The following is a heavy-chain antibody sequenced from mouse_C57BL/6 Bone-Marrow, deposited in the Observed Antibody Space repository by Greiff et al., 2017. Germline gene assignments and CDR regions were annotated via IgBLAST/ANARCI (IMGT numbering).Heavy chain of an antibody. Sequence: VQLQQSGAELVRPGASVTLSCTASGFNIKDDYMHWVKQRPEQGLEWIGWIDPETGDTAYDSKFQGKAIITADTASNTAYLQLSSRTSEDTADYYCTTDNILSYWGQGTSVTVSS. J-gene: IGHJ4*01. CDR3: TTDNILSY. V-gene: IGHV14-4*01. CDR1: GFNIKDDY. D-gene: IGHD1-1*02. CDR2: IDPETGDT.